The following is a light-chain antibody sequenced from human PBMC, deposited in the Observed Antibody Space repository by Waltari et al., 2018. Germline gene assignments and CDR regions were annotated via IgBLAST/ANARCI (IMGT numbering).Light chain of an antibody. Sequence: LTQSPGTLSLSPGERATLPCRASQRISRYLAWYQQKPGQSPRLRSYGASTRANGIPDRFSGSGSGTYFSLTISGLEPEDSAVYYCQHHFRLPATFGQGTKVEIK. CDR2: GAS. CDR3: QHHFRLPAT. V-gene: IGKV3-20*01. CDR1: QRISRY. J-gene: IGKJ1*01.